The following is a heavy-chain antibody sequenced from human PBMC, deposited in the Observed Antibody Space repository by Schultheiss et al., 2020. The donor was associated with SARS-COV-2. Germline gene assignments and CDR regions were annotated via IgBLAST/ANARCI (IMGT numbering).Heavy chain of an antibody. Sequence: SGPTLVKPTQTLTLTCTFSGFSLSTSGMCVSWIRQPPGKGLEWIGEINHSGSTNYNPSLKSRVTISVDTSKNQFSLKLSSVTAADTAVYYCAREAGSSWYRGLYYYFDYWGQGTLVTVS. CDR1: GFSLSTSGMC. CDR3: AREAGSSWYRGLYYYFDY. J-gene: IGHJ4*02. D-gene: IGHD6-13*01. CDR2: INHSGST. V-gene: IGHV4-61*08.